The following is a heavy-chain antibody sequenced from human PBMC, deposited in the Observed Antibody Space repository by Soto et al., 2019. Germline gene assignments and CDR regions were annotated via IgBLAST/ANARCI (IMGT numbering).Heavy chain of an antibody. CDR3: AKAPGGYCSGGSCYDFDY. Sequence: EVQLLESGGGLVQPGGSLRLSCAASGFTFGSYAMSWVRQAPGKGLEWVSAISGSGGSTYYADSVKGRFTISRDNSKNTLYLQMNSLRAEDTAVYYCAKAPGGYCSGGSCYDFDYWGQGTLVTVSS. D-gene: IGHD2-15*01. CDR2: ISGSGGST. J-gene: IGHJ4*02. CDR1: GFTFGSYA. V-gene: IGHV3-23*01.